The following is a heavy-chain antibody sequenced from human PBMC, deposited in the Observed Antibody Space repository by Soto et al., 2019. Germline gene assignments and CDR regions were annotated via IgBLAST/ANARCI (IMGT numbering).Heavy chain of an antibody. CDR1: GFTFGDYA. Sequence: PGGSLRLSCTASGFTFGDYAMSWVRQAPGKGLEWVGFIRSKAYGGTTEYAASVKGRFTISRDDSKSIAYLQMNSLKTEDTAVYYCTRDRGALDYWGQGTLVTVSS. CDR3: TRDRGALDY. D-gene: IGHD3-10*01. CDR2: IRSKAYGGTT. V-gene: IGHV3-49*04. J-gene: IGHJ4*02.